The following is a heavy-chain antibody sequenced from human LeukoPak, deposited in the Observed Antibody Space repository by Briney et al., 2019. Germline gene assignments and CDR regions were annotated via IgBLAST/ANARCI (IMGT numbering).Heavy chain of an antibody. D-gene: IGHD6-13*01. CDR1: GFIFSSHA. J-gene: IGHJ3*02. CDR2: IQYDGSEK. V-gene: IGHV3-30-3*01. Sequence: QSGGSLRLSCAASGFIFSSHAMHWVRQAPGKGLEWVAVIQYDGSEKRYADSVKGRFTVSRDNSKNTLYLQMNSLRAEDTAVYYCAKGGLTSSWYGDAFDIWGQGTMVTVSS. CDR3: AKGGLTSSWYGDAFDI.